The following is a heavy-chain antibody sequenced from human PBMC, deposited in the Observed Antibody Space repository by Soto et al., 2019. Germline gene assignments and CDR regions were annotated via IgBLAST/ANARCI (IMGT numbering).Heavy chain of an antibody. CDR2: INPNSGGT. J-gene: IGHJ6*02. CDR3: ARALLYYYILTGYEPYYYYGMDV. V-gene: IGHV1-2*02. CDR1: GYTFTGYY. Sequence: ASVKVSCKASGYTFTGYYMHWVRQAPGQGLEWMGWINPNSGGTNYAQKFQGRVTMTRDTSISTAYMELSRLRSDDTAVYYCARALLYYYILTGYEPYYYYGMDVWGQGTTVTVSS. D-gene: IGHD3-9*01.